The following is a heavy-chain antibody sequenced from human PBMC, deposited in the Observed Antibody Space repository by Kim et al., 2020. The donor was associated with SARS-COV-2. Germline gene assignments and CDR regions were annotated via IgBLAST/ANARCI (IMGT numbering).Heavy chain of an antibody. CDR1: GFTFDDYA. CDR2: ISWNSGSI. Sequence: GGSLRLSCAASGFTFDDYAMHWVRQAPGKGLEWVSGISWNSGSIGYADSVKGRFTISRDNAKNSLYLQMNSLRAEDTALYYCAKGTDYYGFNWFDPWGQGSLFTASS. CDR3: AKGTDYYGFNWFDP. V-gene: IGHV3-9*01. D-gene: IGHD3-22*01. J-gene: IGHJ5*02.